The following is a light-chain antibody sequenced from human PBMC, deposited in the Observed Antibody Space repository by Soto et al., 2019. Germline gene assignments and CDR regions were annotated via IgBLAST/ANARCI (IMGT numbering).Light chain of an antibody. CDR3: SSYTSSSTYV. CDR2: EVS. V-gene: IGLV2-14*01. Sequence: QSALTQPASVSGSPGQSITISCTGTSSDVGGYNYVSWYQQHPGKAPKLMIYEVSNRPSGVSNRLSGSKSGNTASLPISGLQAEDDADYYCSSYTSSSTYVFGTGTKLTVL. CDR1: SSDVGGYNY. J-gene: IGLJ1*01.